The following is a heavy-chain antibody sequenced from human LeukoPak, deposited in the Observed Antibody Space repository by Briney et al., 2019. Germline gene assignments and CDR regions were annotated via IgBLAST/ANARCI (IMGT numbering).Heavy chain of an antibody. CDR1: GGSFSGYY. V-gene: IGHV4-34*01. CDR2: INHSRSI. J-gene: IGHJ4*02. D-gene: IGHD2-2*01. Sequence: PSETLSLTCAVYGGSFSGYYWSWIRQPPGKGLEWIGEINHSRSINYNPSLKSRVTISIDTSKNQFSLKLSSVTAADTAVYYCARLSSTIAVEYWGQGTLVTVSS. CDR3: ARLSSTIAVEY.